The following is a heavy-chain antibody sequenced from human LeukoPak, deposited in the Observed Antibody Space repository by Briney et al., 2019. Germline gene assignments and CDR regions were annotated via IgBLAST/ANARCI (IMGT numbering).Heavy chain of an antibody. CDR1: GFAFSSYE. V-gene: IGHV3-48*03. CDR2: ISSTGNTV. J-gene: IGHJ6*04. CDR3: TKETPQMDV. Sequence: PGGSLRLSCAASGFAFSSYEMNWVRQAPGQGLEWVAYISSTGNTVNYAGSVKGRFTISRDNAKNSLYLQMNRLRAEDTAVYYCTKETPQMDVWGKGTTVTVSS. D-gene: IGHD2-15*01.